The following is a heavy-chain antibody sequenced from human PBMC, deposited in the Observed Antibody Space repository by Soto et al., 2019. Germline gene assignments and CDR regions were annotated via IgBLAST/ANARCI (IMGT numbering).Heavy chain of an antibody. CDR1: GDSISSGRYY. D-gene: IGHD5-18*01. CDR3: ARQQYSYALDWFDA. Sequence: SETLSLTCTVSGDSISSGRYYWAWVRQPPGKGLEWIGSIFYSGTTYYNPSLKSRVTMSVGTSKKRFSLRLTSVIAADTAVYYCARQQYSYALDWFDAWGPGTLVTVSS. J-gene: IGHJ5*02. V-gene: IGHV4-39*01. CDR2: IFYSGTT.